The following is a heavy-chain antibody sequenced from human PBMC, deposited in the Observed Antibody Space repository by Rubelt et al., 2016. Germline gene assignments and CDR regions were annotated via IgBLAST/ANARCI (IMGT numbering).Heavy chain of an antibody. CDR3: ARDAATVTFYYYYYYMDV. Sequence: GEGLEWVSVIYSGGSTYYADSVKGRFTISRDNSKNTLYLQMNSLRAEDTAVYYCARDAATVTFYYYYYYMDVWGKGTTVTVSS. D-gene: IGHD4-11*01. J-gene: IGHJ6*03. V-gene: IGHV3-66*01. CDR2: IYSGGST.